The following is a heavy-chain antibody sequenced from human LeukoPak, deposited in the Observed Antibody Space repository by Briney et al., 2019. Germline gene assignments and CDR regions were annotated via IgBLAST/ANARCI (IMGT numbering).Heavy chain of an antibody. CDR2: VRRKANNYAT. J-gene: IGHJ4*02. CDR3: TQTIAASGGFDY. V-gene: IGHV3-73*01. D-gene: IGHD6-13*01. Sequence: GGSPRLSCAASGLTFSGSAVHWVRQASGKGLEWVGRVRRKANNYATAYPASLKGRFTISRDDSKNTAYLQMNSLKTEDTAVYYCTQTIAASGGFDYWGQGTLVTVSS. CDR1: GLTFSGSA.